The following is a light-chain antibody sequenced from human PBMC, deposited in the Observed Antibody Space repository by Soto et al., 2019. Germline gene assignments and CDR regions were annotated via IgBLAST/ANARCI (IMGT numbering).Light chain of an antibody. J-gene: IGKJ2*01. Sequence: EIVLTQSPGTLSLSPGERATLSCRASQSVSTNYLAWYQQKPGQAPRLLIYAASTRATGIPDRFSGSGSGTDFTLTISRLYPEDFAGYYCQQYGSSPMYTFGQGTKLEIK. CDR2: AAS. V-gene: IGKV3-20*01. CDR1: QSVSTNY. CDR3: QQYGSSPMYT.